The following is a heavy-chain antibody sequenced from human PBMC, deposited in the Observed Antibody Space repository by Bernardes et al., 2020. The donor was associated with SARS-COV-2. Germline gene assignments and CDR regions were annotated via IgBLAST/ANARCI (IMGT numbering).Heavy chain of an antibody. V-gene: IGHV3-66*02. CDR3: ASRMATSWGFDY. CDR2: IYRGGST. D-gene: IGHD3-16*01. Sequence: VGSLILSCAASGFTVSSNYMGWVRQAPGKGLEWVSVIYRGGSTYYADSVKGRFSISRDNSKNTLFLQMNSLRVEDTAVYYCASRMATSWGFDYWGQGTLVTVSS. J-gene: IGHJ4*02. CDR1: GFTVSSNY.